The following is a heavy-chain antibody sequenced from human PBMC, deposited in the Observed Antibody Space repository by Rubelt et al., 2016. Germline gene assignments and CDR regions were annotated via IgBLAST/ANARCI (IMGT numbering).Heavy chain of an antibody. CDR3: ARSYSNYQDGYYYYYGMDV. D-gene: IGHD4-11*01. J-gene: IGHJ6*02. Sequence: QVQLVQSGAEVKKPGASVKVSCKASGYTFTSYGISWVRQAPGQGLEWMGIINPSGGSTSYAQKFQGRVTMTRATSTSTVYMELSSLGSEDTAVYYCARSYSNYQDGYYYYYGMDVWGQGTTVTVSS. CDR2: INPSGGST. V-gene: IGHV1-46*01. CDR1: GYTFTSYG.